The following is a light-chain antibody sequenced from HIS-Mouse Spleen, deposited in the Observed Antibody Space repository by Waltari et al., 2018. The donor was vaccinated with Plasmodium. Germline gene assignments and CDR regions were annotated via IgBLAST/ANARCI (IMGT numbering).Light chain of an antibody. Sequence: SSELTQDPAVSVALGQTVRITCQGDSLRTYYASWYQKKPGQPPVLVIYDKNNRPSGIPDRFSGSSSGNTASLTITGAQAEDEADYYCNSRDSSGNHWVFGGGTKLTVL. V-gene: IGLV3-19*01. CDR3: NSRDSSGNHWV. CDR2: DKN. CDR1: SLRTYY. J-gene: IGLJ3*02.